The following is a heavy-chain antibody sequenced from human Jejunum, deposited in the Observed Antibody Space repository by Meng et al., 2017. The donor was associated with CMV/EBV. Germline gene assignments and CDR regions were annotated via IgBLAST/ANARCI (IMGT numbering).Heavy chain of an antibody. J-gene: IGHJ6*02. V-gene: IGHV1-18*01. CDR1: SYNIHYCS. Sequence: SSYNIHYCSFIWLRQVPGQWLELVGWITIPNGLSKSEHSLHDRVTLTSDTSATIAYMEVRSLRSDDTAIYCCASPNSFYHDAMDVWGQGTKVTVSS. CDR3: ASPNSFYHDAMDV. CDR2: ITIPNGLS.